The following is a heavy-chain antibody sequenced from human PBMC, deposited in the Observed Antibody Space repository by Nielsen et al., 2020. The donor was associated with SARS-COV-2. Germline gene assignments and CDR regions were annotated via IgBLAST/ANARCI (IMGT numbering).Heavy chain of an antibody. D-gene: IGHD3-22*01. Sequence: GESLKISCVASGLSFSNHGMHWVRQAPGKGLEWVAVVSYDGRSKYYGDSVKGRFTVSRDNSKNTLYLQMNSLRNDDTAVFYCARGDYYDDSGIEFFQIWGPGTLVIVSS. V-gene: IGHV3-30*03. J-gene: IGHJ1*01. CDR2: VSYDGRSK. CDR3: ARGDYYDDSGIEFFQI. CDR1: GLSFSNHG.